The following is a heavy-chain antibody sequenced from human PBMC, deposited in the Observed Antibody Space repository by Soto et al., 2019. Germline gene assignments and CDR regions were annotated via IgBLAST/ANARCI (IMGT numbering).Heavy chain of an antibody. Sequence: SETLSLTCIVSGGSISSSYYWGWIRQPPGKGLEWIGSVYYSGSTHDNPSLKSRITLSVDRSKSQFSLKLTSVTAADTAVYYCARLLYDSRGYYYFDYWGQGTLVTVSS. CDR3: ARLLYDSRGYYYFDY. CDR2: VYYSGST. V-gene: IGHV4-39*01. CDR1: GGSISSSYY. D-gene: IGHD3-22*01. J-gene: IGHJ4*02.